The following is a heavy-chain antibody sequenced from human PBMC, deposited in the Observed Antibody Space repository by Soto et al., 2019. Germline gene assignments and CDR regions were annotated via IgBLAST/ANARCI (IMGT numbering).Heavy chain of an antibody. CDR1: GISISSYA. V-gene: IGHV3-23*01. J-gene: IGHJ3*02. D-gene: IGHD2-21*01. Sequence: EVQLLESGGGLEQPGGSLRLSCAASGISISSYAMSWVRQAPGKGLEWVSAISGSGGSTYYADSVKGRFTISRDNSKNPLYLQMNSLRAEDTAVYYCAKGPIVVGAFEIWGQGTMVTVSS. CDR2: ISGSGGST. CDR3: AKGPIVVGAFEI.